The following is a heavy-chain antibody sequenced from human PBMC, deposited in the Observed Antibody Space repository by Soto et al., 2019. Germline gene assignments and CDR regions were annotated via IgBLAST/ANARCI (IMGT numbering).Heavy chain of an antibody. Sequence: EVHLLESGGGLVQPGGSLRLSCAASGFTFSTYAMNWVRQAPGKGPQWVSAISGSGGSTYYIDAVRGRFTTSRDNSRNTLYLDMNSLRADDTAVYYCAKAVTKQWLEEYFDYWGQGTLVAVSS. D-gene: IGHD6-19*01. CDR1: GFTFSTYA. V-gene: IGHV3-23*01. J-gene: IGHJ4*02. CDR3: AKAVTKQWLEEYFDY. CDR2: ISGSGGST.